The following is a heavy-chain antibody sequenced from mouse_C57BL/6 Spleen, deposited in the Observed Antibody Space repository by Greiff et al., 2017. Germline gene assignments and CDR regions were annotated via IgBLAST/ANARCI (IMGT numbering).Heavy chain of an antibody. Sequence: QVQLQQSGAELVKPGASVKLSCKASGYTFTSYWMHWVKQRPGQGLEWIGMIHPNSGSTNYNEKFKSKATLTVDKSSSTAYMQLSSLTSEDSAVYYCAREGAAQATGAYWGQGTLVTVSA. J-gene: IGHJ3*01. CDR3: AREGAAQATGAY. CDR2: IHPNSGST. V-gene: IGHV1-64*01. D-gene: IGHD3-2*02. CDR1: GYTFTSYW.